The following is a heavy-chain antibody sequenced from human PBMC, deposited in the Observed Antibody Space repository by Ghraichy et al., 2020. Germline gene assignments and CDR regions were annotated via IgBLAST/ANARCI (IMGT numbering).Heavy chain of an antibody. Sequence: GGSRRLSCAASGFTFSNYAMSWVRQSAGKGPEWLSAISGSGGGTYYADSVKGRFTISRDNSKNTLYLQMNSLRAEDMAVYYCAKGGVNYMDVWGKGTTVTVSS. V-gene: IGHV3-23*01. J-gene: IGHJ6*03. CDR1: GFTFSNYA. CDR2: ISGSGGGT. CDR3: AKGGVNYMDV. D-gene: IGHD3-16*01.